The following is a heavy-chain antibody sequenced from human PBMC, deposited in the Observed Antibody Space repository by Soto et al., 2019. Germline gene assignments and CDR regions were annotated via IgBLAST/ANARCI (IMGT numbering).Heavy chain of an antibody. CDR2: IDPSDSYT. CDR1: GYSFTSYW. J-gene: IGHJ6*02. Sequence: LGEALKISCKGSGYSFTSYWISWVRQMPGKGLEWMGRIDPSDSYTNYSPSFQGHVTISADKSISTAYLQWSSLKASDTAMYYCARLAKYCSGGSCYAWGSYYYYGMDVWGQGTTVTVSS. D-gene: IGHD2-15*01. CDR3: ARLAKYCSGGSCYAWGSYYYYGMDV. V-gene: IGHV5-10-1*01.